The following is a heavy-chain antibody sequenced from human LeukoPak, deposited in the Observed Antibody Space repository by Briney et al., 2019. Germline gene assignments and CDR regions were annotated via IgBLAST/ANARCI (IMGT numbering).Heavy chain of an antibody. D-gene: IGHD3-10*01. CDR1: GGSFSGYY. CDR2: INHSGST. CDR3: ARYDYGSGSYYKL. J-gene: IGHJ4*02. Sequence: PSETLSLTCAVHGGSFSGYYWSWIRQPPGKGLEWIGEINHSGSTNYNPSLKSRVTISVDTSKNQFSLKLSSVTAADTAVYYCARYDYGSGSYYKLWGQGTLVTVSS. V-gene: IGHV4-34*01.